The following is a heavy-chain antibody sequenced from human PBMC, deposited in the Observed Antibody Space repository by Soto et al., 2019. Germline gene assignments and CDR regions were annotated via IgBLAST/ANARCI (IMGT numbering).Heavy chain of an antibody. CDR2: ISYDGSNK. J-gene: IGHJ4*02. Sequence: GGSLRLSCAASGFTFSSYGMHWVRQAPGKGLEWVAVISYDGSNKYYADSVKGRFTISRDNSKNTLYLQMNSLRAEDTAVYYCAKDHSSSGWYSGHYFDYWGQGTLVTVSS. D-gene: IGHD6-19*01. CDR3: AKDHSSSGWYSGHYFDY. CDR1: GFTFSSYG. V-gene: IGHV3-30*18.